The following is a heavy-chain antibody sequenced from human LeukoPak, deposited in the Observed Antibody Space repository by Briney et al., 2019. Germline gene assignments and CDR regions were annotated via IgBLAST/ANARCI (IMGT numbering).Heavy chain of an antibody. J-gene: IGHJ2*01. CDR1: GFTFSSYS. CDR2: ISSSSSTI. Sequence: GGSLRLSCAASGFTFSSYSMNWVRQAPGKGLEWVSYISSSSSTIYYADSVKGRFTISRDNAKNSLYPQMNSLRAEDTAVYYCAREKRKQQLVRVGYFDPWGRGTLVTVSS. D-gene: IGHD6-13*01. V-gene: IGHV3-48*01. CDR3: AREKRKQQLVRVGYFDP.